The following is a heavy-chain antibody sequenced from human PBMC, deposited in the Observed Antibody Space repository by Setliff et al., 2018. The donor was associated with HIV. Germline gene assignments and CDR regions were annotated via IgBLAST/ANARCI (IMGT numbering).Heavy chain of an antibody. CDR3: ARGVTHPPPFGAFDI. CDR1: GGSFSDFY. D-gene: IGHD5-18*01. J-gene: IGHJ3*02. CDR2: INHSGRT. Sequence: SETLSLTCAVYGGSFSDFYWSWIRQSPGKGLEWIGDINHSGRTNNNPSLKSRVTISVDTSKNQFSLKLRSVTAADTAFYYCARGVTHPPPFGAFDIWGLGTLVTVSS. V-gene: IGHV4-34*01.